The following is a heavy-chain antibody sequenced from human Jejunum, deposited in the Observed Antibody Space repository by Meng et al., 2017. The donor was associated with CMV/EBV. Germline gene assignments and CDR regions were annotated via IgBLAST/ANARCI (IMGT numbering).Heavy chain of an antibody. CDR1: GGSINDYY. CDR3: ARDNGDYYYGMDV. CDR2: IYYSGAT. V-gene: IGHV4-59*01. D-gene: IGHD4-17*01. Sequence: VSGGSINDYYWSWIRQSPGKGLEWIGYIYYSGATRYNPSLESRVSISIDTSRKHFSLKMTSVTAADTAMYYCARDNGDYYYGMDVWGHGTPVTVSS. J-gene: IGHJ6*02.